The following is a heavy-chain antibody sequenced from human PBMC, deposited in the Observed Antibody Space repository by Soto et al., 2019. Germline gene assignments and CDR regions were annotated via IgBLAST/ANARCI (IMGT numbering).Heavy chain of an antibody. CDR3: TRHWGTGYYQLDA. D-gene: IGHD1-26*01. CDR1: GYSISTGFN. V-gene: IGHV4-38-2*01. Sequence: SETLSLTCAVSGYSISTGFNWACIRQPPGKGLEWIGSIYHSGSTYYNLSLKSRVTISSDASKNQISLKLSSVTAAAKALYYFTRHWGTGYYQLDAWGQGTLVTVSA. CDR2: IYHSGST. J-gene: IGHJ5*02.